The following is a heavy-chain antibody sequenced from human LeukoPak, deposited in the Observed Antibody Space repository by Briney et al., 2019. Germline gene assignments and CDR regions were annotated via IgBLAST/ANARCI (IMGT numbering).Heavy chain of an antibody. V-gene: IGHV3-11*04. Sequence: GGSLRLSCAASGFTFSDYYMSWIRQAPGKGLEWVSYISSSGSTIYYADSVKGRFTISRDNSKNTLYLQMNSLRAEDTAVYYCARDNSRYSYGPTFDYWGQGTLVTVSS. CDR2: ISSSGSTI. CDR1: GFTFSDYY. CDR3: ARDNSRYSYGPTFDY. J-gene: IGHJ4*02. D-gene: IGHD5-18*01.